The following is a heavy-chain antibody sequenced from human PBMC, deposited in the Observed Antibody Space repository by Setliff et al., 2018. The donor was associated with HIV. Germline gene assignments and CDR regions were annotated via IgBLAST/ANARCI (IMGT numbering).Heavy chain of an antibody. V-gene: IGHV4-59*01. CDR2: IYSSGST. J-gene: IGHJ2*01. Sequence: SETLSLTCSVSGGSISSYYWSWIRQPPGKGREWIGYIYSSGSTNYNPALKSRVTISVDTSKNEFSLKLSSVTAADTAVYYCARGAMVRGVIIAWYFDLWGRGTLVTVSS. CDR1: GGSISSYY. CDR3: ARGAMVRGVIIAWYFDL. D-gene: IGHD3-10*01.